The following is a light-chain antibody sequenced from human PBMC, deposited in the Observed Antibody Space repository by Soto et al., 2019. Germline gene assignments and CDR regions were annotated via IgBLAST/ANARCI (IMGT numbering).Light chain of an antibody. Sequence: DIVMTQSPVTLSVSPGERITLSCRASRSINSNLAWYQQKPGQAPRLLFYGASVRATGIPDRFTGSGSGTDFTLTITSLQSEDFAVYYCQQYNTWPRTFGQGTKVDIK. CDR2: GAS. J-gene: IGKJ1*01. CDR3: QQYNTWPRT. CDR1: RSINSN. V-gene: IGKV3-15*01.